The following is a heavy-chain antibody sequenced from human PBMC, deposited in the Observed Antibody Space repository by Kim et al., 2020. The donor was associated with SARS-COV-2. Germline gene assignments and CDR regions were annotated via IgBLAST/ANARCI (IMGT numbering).Heavy chain of an antibody. V-gene: IGHV3-30-3*01. Sequence: GGSLRLSCAASGFTFSSYAMHWVRQAPGKGLEWVAVISYDGSNKYYADSVKGRFTISRDNSKNTLYLQMNSLRAEDTAVYYCAREYDAWSGPPPEELDYWGQGTLVTVSS. D-gene: IGHD3-3*01. CDR1: GFTFSSYA. CDR3: AREYDAWSGPPPEELDY. CDR2: ISYDGSNK. J-gene: IGHJ4*02.